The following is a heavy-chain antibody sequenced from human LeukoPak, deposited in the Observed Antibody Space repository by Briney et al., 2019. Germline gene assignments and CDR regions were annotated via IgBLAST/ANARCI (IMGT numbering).Heavy chain of an antibody. CDR3: ARDLAVGYYDSSGYYGGY. Sequence: ASVKVSCKASGYTFTGYYMHWVRQAPGQGLEWMGRINPNSGGTNYAQKFQGRFTMTRDTSISTAYMELSRLRSDDTAVYYCARDLAVGYYDSSGYYGGYWGQGTLVTVSS. D-gene: IGHD3-22*01. CDR1: GYTFTGYY. V-gene: IGHV1-2*06. CDR2: INPNSGGT. J-gene: IGHJ4*02.